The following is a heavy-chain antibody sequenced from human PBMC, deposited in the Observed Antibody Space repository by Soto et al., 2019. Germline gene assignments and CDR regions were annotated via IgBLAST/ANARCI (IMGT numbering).Heavy chain of an antibody. Sequence: GGSLRLSCAASGFTFSSYGMHWVRQAPGKGLEWVAVIWYDGSNKYYADSVKGRFIISRDNSKNTLYLQMNSLRAEDTAVYYCARESGYCSSTSCYKGYYGMDVWGPGTTVTVSS. D-gene: IGHD2-2*02. CDR2: IWYDGSNK. CDR3: ARESGYCSSTSCYKGYYGMDV. J-gene: IGHJ6*02. V-gene: IGHV3-33*01. CDR1: GFTFSSYG.